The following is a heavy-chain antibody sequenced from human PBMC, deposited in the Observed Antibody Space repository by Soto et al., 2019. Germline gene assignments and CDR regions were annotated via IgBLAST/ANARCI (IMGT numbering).Heavy chain of an antibody. CDR1: GFTFSSYS. J-gene: IGHJ4*02. Sequence: QPGGSLRLSCAASGFTFSSYSMNWVRQAPGKGLEWVSYISSSSSTIYYADSVKGRFTISRDNAKNSLYLQMNSLRDEDTAVYYCARDSVNYYGSGSYYNGDYWGQGTLVTVSS. CDR3: ARDSVNYYGSGSYYNGDY. CDR2: ISSSSSTI. D-gene: IGHD3-10*01. V-gene: IGHV3-48*02.